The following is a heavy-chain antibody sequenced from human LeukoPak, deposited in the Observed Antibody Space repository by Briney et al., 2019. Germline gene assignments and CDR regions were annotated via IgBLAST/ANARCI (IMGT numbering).Heavy chain of an antibody. Sequence: GGSLRLSCAASGFTFSSYGMHWVRQAPGKGLEWVAVIWYDGSNKYYADSVKGRFTISGDNSKNTLYLQMNSLRAEDTAVYYCARGEYCSSTSCSSLPTDYWGQGTLVTVSS. D-gene: IGHD2-2*01. CDR2: IWYDGSNK. V-gene: IGHV3-33*01. J-gene: IGHJ4*02. CDR1: GFTFSSYG. CDR3: ARGEYCSSTSCSSLPTDY.